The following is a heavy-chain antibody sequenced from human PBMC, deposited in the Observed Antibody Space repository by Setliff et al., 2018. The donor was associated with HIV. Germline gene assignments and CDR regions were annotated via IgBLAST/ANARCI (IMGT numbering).Heavy chain of an antibody. D-gene: IGHD5-12*01. V-gene: IGHV1-46*01. CDR3: ARHRVGYSGYAIPILDY. Sequence: ASVKVSCKASGYTFTGYYMHWVRQAPGQGLEWMGIINPSDNRTYYAQKFQGRVTMTRDTSTNTVNMELSSLRSEDTAVYYCARHRVGYSGYAIPILDYWAQGTLVTVSS. CDR1: GYTFTGYY. CDR2: INPSDNRT. J-gene: IGHJ4*02.